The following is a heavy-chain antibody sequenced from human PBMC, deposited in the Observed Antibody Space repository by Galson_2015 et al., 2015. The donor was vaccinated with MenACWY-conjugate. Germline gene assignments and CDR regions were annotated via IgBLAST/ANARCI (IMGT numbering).Heavy chain of an antibody. CDR1: GFTFSSYW. J-gene: IGHJ3*02. Sequence: ALRLSCAASGFTFSSYWLHWVRQAPGKGLVGVSRINTDGTTTNYADFVEGRFTISRDNGKNTAFLQMNSLRAEDTAVYYCARAGSYRFEIWGQGTMVTVSS. V-gene: IGHV3-74*01. D-gene: IGHD3-10*01. CDR2: INTDGTTT. CDR3: ARAGSYRFEI.